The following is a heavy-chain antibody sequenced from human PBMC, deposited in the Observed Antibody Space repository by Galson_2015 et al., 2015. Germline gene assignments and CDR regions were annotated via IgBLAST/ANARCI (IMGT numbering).Heavy chain of an antibody. J-gene: IGHJ4*02. CDR3: ARDLGWLQFDS. D-gene: IGHD5-24*01. CDR1: GFTLSSYW. Sequence: SLRLSCAASGFTLSSYWMTWVRQAPGEGLEWVANIKEDGSAKYYVDSVKGRITISRDNARNSLYLQMNSLRVEDTAVYYCARDLGWLQFDSWGQGTLVTVSS. V-gene: IGHV3-7*03. CDR2: IKEDGSAK.